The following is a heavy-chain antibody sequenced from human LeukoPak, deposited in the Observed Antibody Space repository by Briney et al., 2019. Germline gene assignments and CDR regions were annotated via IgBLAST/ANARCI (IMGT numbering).Heavy chain of an antibody. D-gene: IGHD5-12*01. Sequence: PSQTLSLTCTVSGGSISSGGYYCSWIRQPPGKGLEWVGYIHHSGNTYYNPSLKSRVTISVDRSKNQFSLKLSSVTAADTAVYYCARGGIGYGSDYWGQGTLVTVSS. V-gene: IGHV4-30-2*01. CDR2: IHHSGNT. J-gene: IGHJ4*02. CDR3: ARGGIGYGSDY. CDR1: GGSISSGGYY.